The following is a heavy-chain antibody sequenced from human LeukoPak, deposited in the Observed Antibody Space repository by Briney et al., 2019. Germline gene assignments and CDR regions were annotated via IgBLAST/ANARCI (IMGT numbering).Heavy chain of an antibody. CDR1: GGSFSGYY. J-gene: IGHJ5*02. CDR2: INHSGST. Sequence: SETLSLTCAVYGGSFSGYYWSWIRQPPGKGLEWIGEINHSGSTNYNPSLKSRVTISVDTSKNQFSLELNSVTPADTAVYYCARGGNYWHQWWFDPWGRGTLVSVSS. CDR3: ARGGNYWHQWWFDP. D-gene: IGHD1-7*01. V-gene: IGHV4-34*01.